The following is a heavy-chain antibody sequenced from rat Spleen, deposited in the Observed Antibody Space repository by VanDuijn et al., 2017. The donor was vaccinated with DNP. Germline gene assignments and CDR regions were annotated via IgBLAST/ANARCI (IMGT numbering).Heavy chain of an antibody. Sequence: EVQLVESGGGLVQPGRSLKLSCAASGFSFSDYYMAWVRQAPAKGLEWVATISYNGGTTYYRDSVKGRVTISRDNAQSTLYLQMDSLRSEDTATYYCARHRTIMPYYDAMDAWCQGASVTVSS. CDR2: ISYNGGTT. CDR3: ARHRTIMPYYDAMDA. CDR1: GFSFSDYY. J-gene: IGHJ4*01. D-gene: IGHD1-12*01. V-gene: IGHV5-7*01.